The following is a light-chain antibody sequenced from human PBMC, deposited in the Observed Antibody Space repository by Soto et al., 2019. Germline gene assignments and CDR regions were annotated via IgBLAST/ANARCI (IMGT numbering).Light chain of an antibody. V-gene: IGKV3-20*01. CDR2: SAH. CDR3: HQYGNTLWT. Sequence: EIVLTQSPATLSLSPGERATLSCRASQSVSTLYMTWYQQKPGQAPRLLIYSAHTRAAGIPDRFSGSGSGTDFTLTISRLEPEDFAVYYCHQYGNTLWTFGQGTKVDIK. CDR1: QSVSTLY. J-gene: IGKJ1*01.